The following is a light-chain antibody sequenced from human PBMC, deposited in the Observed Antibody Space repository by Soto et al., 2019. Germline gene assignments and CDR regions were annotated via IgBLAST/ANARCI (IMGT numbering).Light chain of an antibody. CDR3: QQYQNWPPLT. CDR1: QSVTSN. J-gene: IGKJ4*01. CDR2: GAF. V-gene: IGKV3-15*01. Sequence: EIVMTQSPATLSASPGETATLSCRASQSVTSNLAWYQQKPGQDPRLLIYGAFTRSTGIPARFRGSGSGTEFTLTISSLKSEDFAVYYCQQYQNWPPLTFGGGTKVEIK.